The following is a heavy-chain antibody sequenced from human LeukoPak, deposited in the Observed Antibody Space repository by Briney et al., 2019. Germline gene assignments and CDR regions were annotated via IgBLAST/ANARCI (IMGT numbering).Heavy chain of an antibody. V-gene: IGHV3-53*05. CDR2: IYSGGST. J-gene: IGHJ4*02. CDR3: ARGLAAAGTGYFDY. CDR1: GFTVSSNY. D-gene: IGHD6-13*01. Sequence: PGGSLRLSCAASGFTVSSNYMSWVRQAPGKGLEWVSVIYSGGSTYYADSVKGRFTISRDNSKNTLYLQMNSLRAEDTAVYYCARGLAAAGTGYFDYWGQGTLVTVSS.